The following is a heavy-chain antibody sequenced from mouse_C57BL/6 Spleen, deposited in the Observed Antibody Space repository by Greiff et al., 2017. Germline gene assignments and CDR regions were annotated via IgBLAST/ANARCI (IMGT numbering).Heavy chain of an antibody. V-gene: IGHV5-17*01. CDR2: ISSGSSTI. Sequence: DVKLVESGGGLVKPGGSLKLSCAASGFTFSDYGMHWVRQAPEKGLEWVAYISSGSSTIYYADTVKGRFTISRDNAKNTLFLQMTSLRSEDTAMYYCAREEGYDGYAMDYWGQGTSVTVSS. D-gene: IGHD2-14*01. J-gene: IGHJ4*01. CDR1: GFTFSDYG. CDR3: AREEGYDGYAMDY.